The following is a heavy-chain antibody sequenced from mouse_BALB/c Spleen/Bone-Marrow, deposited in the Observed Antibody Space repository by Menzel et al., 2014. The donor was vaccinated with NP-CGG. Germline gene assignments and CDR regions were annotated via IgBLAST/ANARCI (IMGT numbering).Heavy chain of an antibody. CDR1: GYSFTSYW. CDR2: IDPSDSET. Sequence: QVQLQQSGPQLVRPGASVKISCKASGYSFTSYWMHWVKQRPGQGLEWIGMIDPSDSETKLNQKFKDKATLTVDKSSSTAYLQLSSPTSEDSAVYYCARRDNGPFAYWGQGTLVTVSA. D-gene: IGHD1-2*01. CDR3: ARRDNGPFAY. J-gene: IGHJ3*01. V-gene: IGHV1S126*01.